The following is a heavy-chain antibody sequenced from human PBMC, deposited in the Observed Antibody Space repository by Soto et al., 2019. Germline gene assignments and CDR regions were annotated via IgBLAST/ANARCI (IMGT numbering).Heavy chain of an antibody. V-gene: IGHV4-31*03. CDR2: IYYSGST. CDR1: GGSISSGGYY. D-gene: IGHD6-13*01. CDR3: ARLNSSSWRYYYYYYMDV. J-gene: IGHJ6*03. Sequence: QVQLQESGPGLVKPSQTLSLTCTVSGGSISSGGYYWSWIRQHPGKGLEWIGYIYYSGSTYYNPSLKSRVNLSVDTSKNQFSLKLSSVTAADTAVYYCARLNSSSWRYYYYYYMDVWGKGTTVTVSS.